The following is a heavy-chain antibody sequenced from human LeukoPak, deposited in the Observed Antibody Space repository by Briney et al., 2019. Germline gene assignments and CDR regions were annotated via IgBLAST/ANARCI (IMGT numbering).Heavy chain of an antibody. Sequence: ASVKVSCEASGGTFSSYAISWVRQAPGQGLEWMGGIIPIFGTANYAQKFQGRVTITADESTSTAYMELSSLRSEDTAVYYCAREGGSTTVHWGQGTLVTVSS. CDR2: IIPIFGTA. J-gene: IGHJ4*02. CDR1: GGTFSSYA. CDR3: AREGGSTTVH. V-gene: IGHV1-69*13. D-gene: IGHD1-1*01.